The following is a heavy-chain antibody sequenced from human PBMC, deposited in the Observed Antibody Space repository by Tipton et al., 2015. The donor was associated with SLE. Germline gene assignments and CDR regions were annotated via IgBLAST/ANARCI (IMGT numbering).Heavy chain of an antibody. D-gene: IGHD5-18*01. CDR3: ARASEYSYGADYMDV. CDR1: GFTFSSYS. J-gene: IGHJ6*03. V-gene: IGHV3-7*04. CDR2: IKQDGSEK. Sequence: SLRLSCAASGFTFSSYSMSWVRQAPGKGLEWVANIKQDGSEKYYVDSVKGRFTISRDNAKNSLYLQMNSLRAEDTAVYYCARASEYSYGADYMDVWGKGTTVTVSS.